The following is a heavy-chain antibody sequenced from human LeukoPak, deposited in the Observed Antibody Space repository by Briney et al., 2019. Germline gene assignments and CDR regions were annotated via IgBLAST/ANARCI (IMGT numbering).Heavy chain of an antibody. J-gene: IGHJ4*02. CDR2: ISYDGSNK. V-gene: IGHV3-30*04. D-gene: IGHD6-13*01. CDR3: ARDESLIAAAGSPLDY. CDR1: GITFSSYA. Sequence: PGRSLRLSCATSGITFSSYAMHWVRQAPGKGLEWVAVISYDGSNKYYADSVKGRFTISRDNSKNTLYLQMNSLRAEDTAVYYCARDESLIAAAGSPLDYWGQGTLVTVSS.